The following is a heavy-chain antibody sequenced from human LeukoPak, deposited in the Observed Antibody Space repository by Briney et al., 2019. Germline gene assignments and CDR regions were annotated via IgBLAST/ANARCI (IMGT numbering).Heavy chain of an antibody. CDR1: GFTFSSSW. D-gene: IGHD1-26*01. J-gene: IGHJ4*02. CDR3: ARDTVGVTDY. V-gene: IGHV3-7*01. Sequence: GGSLRLSCAASGFTFSSSWMSWVRQAPGKGLEWVANIKPDGSEKYYVDSVKGRFTISRDNAKNSLYLQMNSLRAEDTALYYCARDTVGVTDYWGQGTLVTVSS. CDR2: IKPDGSEK.